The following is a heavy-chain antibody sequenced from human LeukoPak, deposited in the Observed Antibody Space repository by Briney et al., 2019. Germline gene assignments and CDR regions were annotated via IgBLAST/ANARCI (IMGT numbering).Heavy chain of an antibody. J-gene: IGHJ4*02. D-gene: IGHD6-19*01. Sequence: SQTLSLTCGIPGDSVSSNNAAWNWIRQSPSRGLEWLGRTYYRSKWYYDYGVSVISRVTINADTSTNQFSPQLNSVTPEETAGDYCAREYCNGWDFYYFYYWGPGILGTVS. CDR2: TYYRSKWYY. V-gene: IGHV6-1*01. CDR3: AREYCNGWDFYYFYY. CDR1: GDSVSSNNAA.